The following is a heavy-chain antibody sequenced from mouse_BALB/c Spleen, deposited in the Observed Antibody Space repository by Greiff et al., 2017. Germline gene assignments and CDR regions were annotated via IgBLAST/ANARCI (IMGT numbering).Heavy chain of an antibody. J-gene: IGHJ3*01. V-gene: IGHV1-4*01. CDR3: ARYYDYDKGFAY. D-gene: IGHD2-4*01. CDR1: GYTFTSYT. Sequence: VKLQQSGAELARPGASVKMSCKASGYTFTSYTMHWVKQRPGQGLEWIGYINPSSGYTNYNQKFKDKATLTADKSSSTAYMQLSSLTSEDSAVYYCARYYDYDKGFAYWGQGTLVTVSA. CDR2: INPSSGYT.